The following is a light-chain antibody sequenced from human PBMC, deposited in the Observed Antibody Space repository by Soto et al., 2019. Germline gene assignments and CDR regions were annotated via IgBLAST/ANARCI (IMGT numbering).Light chain of an antibody. CDR2: DAS. J-gene: IGKJ5*01. CDR1: QSVSSY. V-gene: IGKV3-11*01. Sequence: EIVLTQSPATLSLSPGERATLSCRASQSVSSYLAWYQQKPGQAPRLLIYDASNRATGIPARFSGSGSGTDFTLTISSLEPEDFGVYYCQQRSNWPRSITFGQGTRLEIK. CDR3: QQRSNWPRSIT.